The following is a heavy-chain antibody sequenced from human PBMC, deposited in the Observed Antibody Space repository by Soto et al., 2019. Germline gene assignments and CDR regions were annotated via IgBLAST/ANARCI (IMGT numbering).Heavy chain of an antibody. CDR1: GCTFSSYA. CDR3: ARDVGYYDILNGAPVPDYYYHGMDV. CDR2: IIPIFGTQ. V-gene: IGHV1-69*13. D-gene: IGHD3-9*01. Sequence: AASVKVSCKASGCTFSSYAISWVRLEHGKGLEWMGGIIPIFGTQNYAQKFQGRVTITAYESTSTAYMELSSLRAEDTAVYYCARDVGYYDILNGAPVPDYYYHGMDVWGQGTTVTVSS. J-gene: IGHJ6*02.